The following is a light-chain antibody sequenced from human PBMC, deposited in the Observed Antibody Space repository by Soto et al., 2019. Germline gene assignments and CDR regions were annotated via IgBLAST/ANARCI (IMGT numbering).Light chain of an antibody. CDR1: SSDVGGYNY. CDR2: EVN. CDR3: SSYAGSNYVI. J-gene: IGLJ2*01. V-gene: IGLV2-8*01. Sequence: QSALTQPPSASGSPGQLVTISCTGTSSDVGGYNYVSWYQQHPGKAPKLMIYEVNKRPSGVPDRFSGSKSDNTASLTVSGLQAEDEAYYYCSSYAGSNYVIFGGGTKLTVL.